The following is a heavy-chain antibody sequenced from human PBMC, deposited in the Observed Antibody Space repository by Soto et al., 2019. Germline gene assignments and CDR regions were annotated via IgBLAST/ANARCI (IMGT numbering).Heavy chain of an antibody. CDR3: ARHGTPPASVVVVKGLKRGWFDP. Sequence: KASETLSLTCTVSGGSISSSSYYWGWIRQPPGKGLEWIGSIYYSGSTYYNPSLKSRVTISVDTSKNQFSLKLSSVTAADTAVYYCARHGTPPASVVVVKGLKRGWFDPWGQGTLVTVSS. CDR1: GGSISSSSYY. D-gene: IGHD2-15*01. CDR2: IYYSGST. J-gene: IGHJ5*02. V-gene: IGHV4-39*01.